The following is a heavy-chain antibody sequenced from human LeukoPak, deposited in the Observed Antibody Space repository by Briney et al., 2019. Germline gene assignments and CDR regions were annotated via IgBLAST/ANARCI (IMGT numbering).Heavy chain of an antibody. J-gene: IGHJ4*02. CDR3: ARLSGGTRDY. CDR1: GGSISSGSYY. V-gene: IGHV4-61*02. CDR2: IYTSGST. D-gene: IGHD2-15*01. Sequence: SQTLSLTCTVSGGSISSGSYYWSWIRQPAGKGLEWIGRIYTSGSTNYNPSLKSRVTISVDTSKNQFSLKLSSVTAADTAVYYCARLSGGTRDYWGQGTLVTVSS.